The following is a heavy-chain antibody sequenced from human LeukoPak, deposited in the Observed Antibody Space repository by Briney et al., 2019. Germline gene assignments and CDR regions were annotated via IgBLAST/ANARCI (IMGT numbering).Heavy chain of an antibody. Sequence: ASVKVSCKASGYTFTSYGISWVRQAPGQGLEWMGWISAYNGKTNYAQKLQGRVTMTTDTSTSTAYLELRSLRSDDRAVYYCARGEDPRDGPDYWGQGTLVTVSS. J-gene: IGHJ4*02. CDR1: GYTFTSYG. CDR3: ARGEDPRDGPDY. V-gene: IGHV1-18*01. D-gene: IGHD5-24*01. CDR2: ISAYNGKT.